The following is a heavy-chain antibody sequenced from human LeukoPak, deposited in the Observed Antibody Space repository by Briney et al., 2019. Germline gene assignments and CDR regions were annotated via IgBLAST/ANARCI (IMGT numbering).Heavy chain of an antibody. CDR2: ISGSGGGT. V-gene: IGHV3-23*01. D-gene: IGHD6-13*01. CDR1: GFTFSSYA. J-gene: IGHJ3*01. CDR3: AKSLRAAAGTGAFDL. Sequence: GGSLRLSCAASGFTFSSYAMTWVRQAPGKGLEWVSTISGSGGGTNYADSVMGRFTISRDNSENTLYLQMNSLRAEDTAVYYCAKSLRAAAGTGAFDLWGQGTMVTVSS.